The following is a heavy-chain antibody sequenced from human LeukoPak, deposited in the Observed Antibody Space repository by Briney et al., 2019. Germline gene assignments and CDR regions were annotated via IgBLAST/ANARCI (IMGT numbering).Heavy chain of an antibody. J-gene: IGHJ3*02. Sequence: GGSLRLSCAASGFTFSSYAMSWVRQVPGKGLEWVSVISGSGDNTYYADSVKGRFTISRDNSKNMLYLQMNSLRAEDTAVYYCANLGNCSTTSCYMEAFDIWGQGTMVTVSS. CDR1: GFTFSSYA. CDR3: ANLGNCSTTSCYMEAFDI. D-gene: IGHD2-2*02. V-gene: IGHV3-23*01. CDR2: ISGSGDNT.